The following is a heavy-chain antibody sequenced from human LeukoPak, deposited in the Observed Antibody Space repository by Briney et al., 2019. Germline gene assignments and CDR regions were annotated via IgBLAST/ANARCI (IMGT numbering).Heavy chain of an antibody. CDR2: ISSSSSYI. D-gene: IGHD3-10*01. V-gene: IGHV3-21*04. CDR3: AKDLYYYGSGSYDY. Sequence: GGSLRLSCAASGFTFSSYSMNWVRQAPGKGLEWVSSISSSSSYIYYADSVKGRFTISRDNSKNTLYLQMNSLRAEDTAVYYCAKDLYYYGSGSYDYWGQGTLVTVSS. J-gene: IGHJ4*02. CDR1: GFTFSSYS.